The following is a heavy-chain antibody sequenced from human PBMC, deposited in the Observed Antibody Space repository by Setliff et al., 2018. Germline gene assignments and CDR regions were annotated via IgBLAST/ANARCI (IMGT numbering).Heavy chain of an antibody. V-gene: IGHV3-23*01. CDR1: GFTFNTYA. J-gene: IGHJ4*02. CDR3: AKDVVGYSSTWPKRDYFDS. D-gene: IGHD6-13*01. CDR2: ISDTAIGI. Sequence: GGSLRLSCAASGFTFNTYAMSWVRQPPGKGLEWVSSISDTAIGIYYTGSVRGRLTISRDNSKKILFLQMNSLRVEDTAIYYCAKDVVGYSSTWPKRDYFDSWGQGTLVTVSS.